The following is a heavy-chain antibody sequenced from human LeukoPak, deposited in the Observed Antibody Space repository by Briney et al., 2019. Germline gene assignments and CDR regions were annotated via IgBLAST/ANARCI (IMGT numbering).Heavy chain of an antibody. D-gene: IGHD2-15*01. CDR2: IWYDGSNK. CDR3: AKERNDCSGGSCHYLDAFDI. V-gene: IGHV3-33*06. Sequence: PGRSLRLSCAASGLTFSSYGMRWVRQAPGKGLEWVAVIWYDGSNKYYADSVKGRFTISRDNSKNTLYLQMNSLRAEDTAVYYCAKERNDCSGGSCHYLDAFDIWGQGTMVTVSS. J-gene: IGHJ3*02. CDR1: GLTFSSYG.